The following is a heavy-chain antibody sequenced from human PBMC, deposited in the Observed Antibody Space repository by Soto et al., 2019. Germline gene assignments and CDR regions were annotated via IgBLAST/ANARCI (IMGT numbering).Heavy chain of an antibody. CDR3: ARGSIAVAGTPPWYYYYGMDV. Sequence: SETLSLTCAVYGGSFSGYYWSWIRQPPGKGLEWIGEINHSGSTNYNPSLKSRVTISVDTSKNQFSLKLSSVTAADTAVYYCARGSIAVAGTPPWYYYYGMDVWGQGTTVTVSS. V-gene: IGHV4-34*01. D-gene: IGHD6-19*01. J-gene: IGHJ6*02. CDR2: INHSGST. CDR1: GGSFSGYY.